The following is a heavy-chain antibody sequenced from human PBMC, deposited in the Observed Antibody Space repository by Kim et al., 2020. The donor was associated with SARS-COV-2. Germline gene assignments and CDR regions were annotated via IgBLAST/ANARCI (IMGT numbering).Heavy chain of an antibody. CDR3: AREGVVGATTGMDV. J-gene: IGHJ6*02. Sequence: GGSLRLSCAASGFTFSSYGMHWVRQAPGKGLEWVAAIWDDGSNTYYADSVKGRFTISRDNSKNTLYLQMNSLRAEDTAVYYCAREGVVGATTGMDVWGQGTTVTVSS. CDR2: IWDDGSNT. D-gene: IGHD1-26*01. CDR1: GFTFSSYG. V-gene: IGHV3-33*01.